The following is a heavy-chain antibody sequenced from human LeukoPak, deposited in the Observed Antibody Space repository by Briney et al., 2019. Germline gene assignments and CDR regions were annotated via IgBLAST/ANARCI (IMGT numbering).Heavy chain of an antibody. CDR2: IYNGGST. CDR1: GASVYSDSYY. Sequence: SETLSLTCTVSGASVYSDSYYWSWIRQPPGKGLEWVGHIYNGGSTNYNPSLKSRVTMSVDTSKNHFSVKLSSVTAADTAVYYCARHYRGLDYWGQGTLATVSS. V-gene: IGHV4-61*03. D-gene: IGHD4-23*01. J-gene: IGHJ4*02. CDR3: ARHYRGLDY.